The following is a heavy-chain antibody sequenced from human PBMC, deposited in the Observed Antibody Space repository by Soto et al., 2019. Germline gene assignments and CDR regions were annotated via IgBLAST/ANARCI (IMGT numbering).Heavy chain of an antibody. V-gene: IGHV1-18*01. Sequence: QVQLVQSGAEVKKPGASVKVSCKASGYTFTSYGISWVRQAPGQGLEWMGWISAYNGNTNYAQQLQGRVTMTTDTPTSTTYLELRSLRSDDKAVYYCARDFREVTTLHWFDPWGQGTLVTVSS. J-gene: IGHJ5*02. CDR2: ISAYNGNT. CDR3: ARDFREVTTLHWFDP. CDR1: GYTFTSYG. D-gene: IGHD4-17*01.